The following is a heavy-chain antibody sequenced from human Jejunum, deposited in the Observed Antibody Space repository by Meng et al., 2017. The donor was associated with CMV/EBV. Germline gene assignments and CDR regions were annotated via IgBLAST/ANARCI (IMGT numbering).Heavy chain of an antibody. Sequence: QFRLVQSGTEVTKPGASVRLSCKTSGYTFTDFGISWVRQAPGQGLEWMGWTSAYNTHTNYAQKFQDRFTMTTDTSTNTAYMELRNLRSDDTAIYYCARGTGAGNYWGPGTLVTVSS. CDR3: ARGTGAGNY. CDR1: GYTFTDFG. CDR2: TSAYNTHT. D-gene: IGHD1-26*01. J-gene: IGHJ4*02. V-gene: IGHV1-18*01.